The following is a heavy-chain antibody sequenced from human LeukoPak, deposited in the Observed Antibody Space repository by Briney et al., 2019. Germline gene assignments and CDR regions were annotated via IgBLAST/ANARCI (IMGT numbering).Heavy chain of an antibody. CDR3: APRSVLAATYNWFDP. J-gene: IGHJ5*02. CDR2: INHSGST. Sequence: PSETLSLTCAVYGGSFSGYYWSWIRQPPGKGLEWIGEINHSGSTNYNPSLKSRVTISVDTSKNPFSLKLSSVTAADTAVYYCAPRSVLAATYNWFDPWGQGTLVTVSS. CDR1: GGSFSGYY. D-gene: IGHD2-15*01. V-gene: IGHV4-34*01.